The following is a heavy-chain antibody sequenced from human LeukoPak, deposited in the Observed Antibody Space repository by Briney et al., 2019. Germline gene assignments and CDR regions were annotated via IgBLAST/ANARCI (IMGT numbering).Heavy chain of an antibody. D-gene: IGHD3-22*01. CDR3: ARVHYDTSGYYYVDS. V-gene: IGHV3-64*01. J-gene: IGHJ4*02. Sequence: GGSLRLSCAASGFTFSRYVMYWVRQAPGKGLEYVSAISSNGGGRYYAKSVKGRFSISRDNFRDTLYLQMGSLRAEDMAVYYCARVHYDTSGYYYVDSWGQGTLVTVSS. CDR2: ISSNGGGR. CDR1: GFTFSRYV.